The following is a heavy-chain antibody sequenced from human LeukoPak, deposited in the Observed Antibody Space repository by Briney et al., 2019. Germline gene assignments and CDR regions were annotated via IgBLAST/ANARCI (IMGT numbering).Heavy chain of an antibody. D-gene: IGHD2-15*01. CDR3: AQTPAPYCGGGSCYADH. J-gene: IGHJ4*02. CDR1: GFTFSSYA. Sequence: PGGSLRLSCAASGFTFSSYAMSWVRQAPGKGLEWVSIISGSGGSTYYADSVEGRFTISRDNSKNTLYLQMNSLRAEDTAVYYCAQTPAPYCGGGSCYADHWGQGTLVTVSS. V-gene: IGHV3-23*01. CDR2: ISGSGGST.